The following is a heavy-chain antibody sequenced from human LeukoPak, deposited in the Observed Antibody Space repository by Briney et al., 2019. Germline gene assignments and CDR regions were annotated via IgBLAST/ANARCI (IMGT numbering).Heavy chain of an antibody. V-gene: IGHV4-61*02. CDR3: ARGPYSGSYYYYYYMDV. J-gene: IGHJ6*03. D-gene: IGHD1-26*01. Sequence: PSQTLSLTCTVSGGSISSGSYYWSWIRQPAGKGLEWIGRIYTSGSTNYNPSLKSRVTISVDTTKNQFSLKLGSVTAADTAVYYCARGPYSGSYYYYYYMDVWGKGTTVTVSS. CDR2: IYTSGST. CDR1: GGSISSGSYY.